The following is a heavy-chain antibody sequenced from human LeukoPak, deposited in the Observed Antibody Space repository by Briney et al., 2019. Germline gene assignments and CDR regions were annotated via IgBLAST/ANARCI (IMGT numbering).Heavy chain of an antibody. CDR2: INHSGST. CDR3: ASLAVAGLSEGY. D-gene: IGHD6-19*01. V-gene: IGHV4-34*01. Sequence: SETLSLTCAVYGGSFSGYYWSWIRQPPGKGLEWIGEINHSGSTYYNPSLKSRVTISVDTSRNQFSLKLSSVTAADTAVYYCASLAVAGLSEGYWGQGTLVIVSS. J-gene: IGHJ4*02. CDR1: GGSFSGYY.